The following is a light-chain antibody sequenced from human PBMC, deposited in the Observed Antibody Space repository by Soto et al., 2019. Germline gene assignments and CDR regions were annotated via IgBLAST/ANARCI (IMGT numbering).Light chain of an antibody. Sequence: EIVLTQSPGTLSLSPGKRATLSCRASQSVSSSYLAWYQQKPGQAPRLLIYGASGRATGMPDRFSGSGSGTDFTLTISRLEPEDFAVYYCQQYGSSPPVTFGQGTRREIK. CDR3: QQYGSSPPVT. CDR1: QSVSSSY. J-gene: IGKJ5*01. V-gene: IGKV3-20*01. CDR2: GAS.